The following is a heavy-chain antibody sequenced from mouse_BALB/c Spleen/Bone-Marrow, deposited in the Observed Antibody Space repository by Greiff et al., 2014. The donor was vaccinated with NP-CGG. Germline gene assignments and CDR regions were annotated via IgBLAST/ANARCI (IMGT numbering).Heavy chain of an antibody. V-gene: IGHV1-7*01. CDR3: ARGRFAY. Sequence: QVQLQQSGAELAKPGASVKMSCKASGYTFTSYWMHWVKQRPAQGLEWIGYINPSTGYTEYNQKFKDKATLTADKSSSTAYMQLSSLTSEDSAVYFCARGRFAYWGQGTLVTVSA. J-gene: IGHJ3*01. CDR2: INPSTGYT. CDR1: GYTFTSYW.